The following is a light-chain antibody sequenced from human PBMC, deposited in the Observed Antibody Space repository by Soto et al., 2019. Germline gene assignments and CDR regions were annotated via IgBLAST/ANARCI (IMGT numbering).Light chain of an antibody. CDR3: QKYNNWITWP. V-gene: IGKV3-15*01. J-gene: IGKJ1*01. Sequence: EIVMTQSPATLSVSPGERATLSCRASQSVTSNLAWYQQKPGQAPRLLIYGASTRATGSPARFSGSGSGTEFTLTIRSMKSEDFEVYYYQKYNNWITWPLGQGTKVEIK. CDR1: QSVTSN. CDR2: GAS.